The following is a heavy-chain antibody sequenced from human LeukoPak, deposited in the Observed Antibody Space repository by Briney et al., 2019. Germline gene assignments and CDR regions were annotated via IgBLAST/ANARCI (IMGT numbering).Heavy chain of an antibody. V-gene: IGHV4-39*01. CDR3: ARLYYDLWSGPFDY. Sequence: SETLSLTCTVSGGSISSSSYYWGWIRQPPGTGLEWIGSIYYSGSTYYNPSLKSRVTISVDTSKNQFSLKLSSVTAADTAVYYCARLYYDLWSGPFDYWGQGTLVTVSS. CDR1: GGSISSSSYY. J-gene: IGHJ4*02. D-gene: IGHD3-3*01. CDR2: IYYSGST.